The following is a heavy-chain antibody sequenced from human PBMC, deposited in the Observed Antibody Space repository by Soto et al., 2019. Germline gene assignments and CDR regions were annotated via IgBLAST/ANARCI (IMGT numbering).Heavy chain of an antibody. V-gene: IGHV3-21*01. D-gene: IGHD2-15*01. J-gene: IGHJ6*02. CDR3: ARKAVVVVAADSYYYYGMDV. Sequence: EVQLVESGGGLVKPGGSLRLSCAASGFTFSSYSMNWVRQAPGKGLEWVSSISSSSSYIYYADSVKGRFTISRDNAKNSLYLHMISLRAEDTAVYYCARKAVVVVAADSYYYYGMDVWGQGTTVTVSS. CDR1: GFTFSSYS. CDR2: ISSSSSYI.